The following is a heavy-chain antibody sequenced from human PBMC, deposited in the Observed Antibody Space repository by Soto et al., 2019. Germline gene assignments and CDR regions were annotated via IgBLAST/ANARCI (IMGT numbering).Heavy chain of an antibody. CDR2: IYYSGST. D-gene: IGHD2-2*02. V-gene: IGHV4-31*03. J-gene: IGHJ5*02. CDR3: ARDRSQYCSSTSCYRSPLDP. Sequence: SETLSLTCTVSGGSISSGGYYWSWIRQHPGKGLEWIGYIYYSGSTYYNPSLKSRVTISVDTSKNQFSLKLSSVTAADTAVYYCARDRSQYCSSTSCYRSPLDPWGQGTLVTVSS. CDR1: GGSISSGGYY.